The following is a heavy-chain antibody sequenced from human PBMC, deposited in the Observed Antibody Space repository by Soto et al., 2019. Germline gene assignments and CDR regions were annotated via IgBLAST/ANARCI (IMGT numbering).Heavy chain of an antibody. CDR2: ISYDGSNK. D-gene: IGHD6-13*01. CDR1: GFTFSSYG. Sequence: QVQLVESGGGVVQPGRSLRLSCAASGFTFSSYGMHWVRQAPGKGLEWVAVISYDGSNKYYADSVKGRFTISRDNSKNTRYLQMNSLRAEDTAVYYCATRVRGGGTQQLMTYGMDVWGQGTTVTVSS. V-gene: IGHV3-30*03. J-gene: IGHJ6*02. CDR3: ATRVRGGGTQQLMTYGMDV.